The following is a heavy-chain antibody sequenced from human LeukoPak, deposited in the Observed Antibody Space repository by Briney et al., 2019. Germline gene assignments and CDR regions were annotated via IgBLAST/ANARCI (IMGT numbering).Heavy chain of an antibody. CDR3: ARRLYCSSTSCSTIYYMDV. CDR2: IYYSGST. J-gene: IGHJ6*03. V-gene: IGHV4-39*01. D-gene: IGHD2-2*01. Sequence: SETLSLTCAVYGGSFSSYYWGWIRQPPGKGLEWIGSIYYSGSTYYNPSLKSRVTISVDTSKNQFSMKLSSVTAADTAVYYCARRLYCSSTSCSTIYYMDVWGKGTTVTVSS. CDR1: GGSFSSYY.